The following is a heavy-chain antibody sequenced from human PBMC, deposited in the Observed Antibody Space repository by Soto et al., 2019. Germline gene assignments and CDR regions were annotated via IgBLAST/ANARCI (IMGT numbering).Heavy chain of an antibody. J-gene: IGHJ5*02. D-gene: IGHD3-3*01. V-gene: IGHV4-39*01. Sequence: QLQLQESGPGLVKPSETLSLTCTVSGGSISSSSYYWGWIRQPPGKGLEWIGSIYYSGSTYYNPSLKSRVTISVDTSKNQFSLKLSSVTAADTAVYYCARLSRFGVVTRAYNWFDPWGQGTLVTVSS. CDR2: IYYSGST. CDR1: GGSISSSSYY. CDR3: ARLSRFGVVTRAYNWFDP.